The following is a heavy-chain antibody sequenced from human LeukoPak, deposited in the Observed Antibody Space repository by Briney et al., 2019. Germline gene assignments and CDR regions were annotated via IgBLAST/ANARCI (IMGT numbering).Heavy chain of an antibody. CDR3: ARDRSGSFDY. J-gene: IGHJ4*02. CDR1: GYSFTGYY. CDR2: INTNTGNP. V-gene: IGHV7-4-1*02. D-gene: IGHD1-26*01. Sequence: ASVKVSCKASGYSFTGYYMHWVRQAPGQGLEWMGWINTNTGNPTYAQGFTGRFVFSLDTSVSTAYLQISSLKAEDTAVYYCARDRSGSFDYWGQGTLVTVSS.